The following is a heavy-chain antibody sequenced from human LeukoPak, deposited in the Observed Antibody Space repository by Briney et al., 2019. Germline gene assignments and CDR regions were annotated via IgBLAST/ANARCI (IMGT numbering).Heavy chain of an antibody. CDR2: IKSDGSVT. CDR3: ARNWGHSDY. CDR1: GFTFSSYW. D-gene: IGHD3-16*01. V-gene: IGHV3-74*01. J-gene: IGHJ4*02. Sequence: PGGSLRLSCAASGFTFSSYWMHWVRQAPGKGLVWVSHIKSDGSVTNYADFVRGRLTISRDNAKNTLYLQMNSLRAEDTAVYYRARNWGHSDYWGQGTLVTVSS.